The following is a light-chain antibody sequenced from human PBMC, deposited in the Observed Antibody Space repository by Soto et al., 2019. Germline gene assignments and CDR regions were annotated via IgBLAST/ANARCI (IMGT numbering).Light chain of an antibody. CDR3: SSYASSITVV. V-gene: IGLV2-14*01. CDR2: DVS. CDR1: SSDIGAYNY. Sequence: QSVLTQPASVSGSPGQSITISCTGSSSDIGAYNYVSWYQQHPGKAPKLMIFDVSHRPSGISNRFSGSKSGNTASLTISGLQVEDEADYYCSSYASSITVVFGGGTKLTLL. J-gene: IGLJ2*01.